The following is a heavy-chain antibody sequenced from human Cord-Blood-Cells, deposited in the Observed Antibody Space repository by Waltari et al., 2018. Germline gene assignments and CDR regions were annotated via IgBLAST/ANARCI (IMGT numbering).Heavy chain of an antibody. CDR3: ATVDYDFWSGYNTGYFDL. CDR1: GYTLTELS. D-gene: IGHD3-3*01. Sequence: QVQLVQSGAEVKKPGASVKVSCKVSGYTLTELSMHWVRQAPGKELEWMGGFDPEDGETIYAQKFQCRVTMTEDTSTDTAYMELSSLRSEDTAVYYCATVDYDFWSGYNTGYFDLWGRGTLVTVSS. V-gene: IGHV1-24*01. CDR2: FDPEDGET. J-gene: IGHJ2*01.